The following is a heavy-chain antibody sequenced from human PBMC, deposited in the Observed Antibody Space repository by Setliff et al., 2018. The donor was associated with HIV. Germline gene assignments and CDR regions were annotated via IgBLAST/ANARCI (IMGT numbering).Heavy chain of an antibody. CDR1: GETFSSYA. CDR2: IIPIFGTA. V-gene: IGHV1-69*06. Sequence: SVKVSCKASGETFSSYAISWVRQAPGQGLEWMGRIIPIFGTANYAQKFQGRVTITADKSTSTAYMELSSLRSEDTAVYYCARNPQPTGTPDYYYYYYMDVWGKGTTVTVSS. J-gene: IGHJ6*03. CDR3: ARNPQPTGTPDYYYYYYMDV. D-gene: IGHD1-1*01.